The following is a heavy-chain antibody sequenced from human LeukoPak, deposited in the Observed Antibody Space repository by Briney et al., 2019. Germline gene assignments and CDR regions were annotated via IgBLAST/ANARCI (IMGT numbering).Heavy chain of an antibody. Sequence: GGSLRLSCAASGFTFSSYEMNWVRQAPGKGLEWVSYISSSGSTIYYADSVKGRFTISRDNAKNSLYLQMNSLRAEDTAVYYCARSSNYDAFDSWGQGTMGTVSS. D-gene: IGHD4-11*01. CDR3: ARSSNYDAFDS. J-gene: IGHJ3*02. V-gene: IGHV3-48*03. CDR1: GFTFSSYE. CDR2: ISSSGSTI.